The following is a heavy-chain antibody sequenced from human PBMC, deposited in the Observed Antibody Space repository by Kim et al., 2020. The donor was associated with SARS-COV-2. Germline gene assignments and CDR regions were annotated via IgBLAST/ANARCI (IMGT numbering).Heavy chain of an antibody. CDR3: ARVYYYDSSGPDAFDI. Sequence: SETLSLTCTVSGGSISSGDYYWSWIRQPPGKGLEWIGYIYYSGSTYYNPSLKSRVTISVDTSKNQFSLKLSSVTAADTAVYYCARVYYYDSSGPDAFDIWGHGTMVTVSS. V-gene: IGHV4-30-4*01. CDR2: IYYSGST. CDR1: GGSISSGDYY. J-gene: IGHJ3*02. D-gene: IGHD3-22*01.